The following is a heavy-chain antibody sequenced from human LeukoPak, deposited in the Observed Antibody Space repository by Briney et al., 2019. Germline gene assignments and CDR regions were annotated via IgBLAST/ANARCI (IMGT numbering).Heavy chain of an antibody. D-gene: IGHD6-19*01. V-gene: IGHV4-39*07. CDR3: ARDQSSSGHFDY. CDR2: IYTSGST. J-gene: IGHJ4*02. Sequence: SETLSLTCTVSGGSISSSSYYWGWIRQPPGKGLEWIGRIYTSGSTNYNPSLKSRVTMSVDTSKNQFSLKLSSVTAADTAVYYCARDQSSSGHFDYWGQGTLVTVSS. CDR1: GGSISSSSYY.